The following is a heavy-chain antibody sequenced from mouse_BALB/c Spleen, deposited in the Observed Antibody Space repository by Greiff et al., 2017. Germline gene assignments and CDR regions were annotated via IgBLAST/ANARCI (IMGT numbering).Heavy chain of an antibody. CDR2: ISYSGST. CDR3: ARYYGSRGDYCDY. V-gene: IGHV3-8*02. J-gene: IGHJ2*01. CDR1: GDSITSGY. D-gene: IGHD1-1*01. Sequence: EVQLQESGPSLVKPSQTLSLTCSVTGDSITSGYWNWIRKFPGNKLEYMGYISYSGSTYYNPTLKSRISITRDTSKNQYYLQLNSVTTEETATYYCARYYGSRGDYCDYWGQGTTLTVSS.